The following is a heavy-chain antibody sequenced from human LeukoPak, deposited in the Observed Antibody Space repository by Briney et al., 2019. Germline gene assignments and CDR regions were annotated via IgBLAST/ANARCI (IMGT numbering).Heavy chain of an antibody. CDR2: IYYSGST. D-gene: IGHD3-10*01. J-gene: IGHJ4*02. Sequence: PSETLSLTCTVSGGSISDYYWSWIRQPPGKGLEWIGYIYYSGSTNYNPSFKSRVTISVDTSKNQFSLKLSSVTAADTAVYYCAARRITMVRGVPPPFEYWGQGTLVTVSS. V-gene: IGHV4-59*01. CDR1: GGSISDYY. CDR3: AARRITMVRGVPPPFEY.